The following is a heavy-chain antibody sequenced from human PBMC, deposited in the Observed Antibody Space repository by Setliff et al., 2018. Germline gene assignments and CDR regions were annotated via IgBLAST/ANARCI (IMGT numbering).Heavy chain of an antibody. Sequence: ASVKVSCKTSGYTFINYGLSWMRQAPGQGLGWMGWISGYNGNTDYAQNLQGRVTMTIDTSTSTAYMELRSLRSDDTAVYYCARVPRLEWLLPTFDSWGQGTLGTVSS. CDR1: GYTFINYG. CDR3: ARVPRLEWLLPTFDS. D-gene: IGHD3-3*01. CDR2: ISGYNGNT. V-gene: IGHV1-18*01. J-gene: IGHJ4*02.